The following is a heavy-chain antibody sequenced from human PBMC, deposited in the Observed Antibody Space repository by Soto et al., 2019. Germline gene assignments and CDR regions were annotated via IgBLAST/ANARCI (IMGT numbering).Heavy chain of an antibody. D-gene: IGHD5-12*01. Sequence: ASVKVSCKASGYTFTSYDINWVRQATGQGLEWMGWMNPNSGNTGYAQKFQGRVTMTRNTSISTAYMELSSLRSEDTAVYYCARVRYSGYDWPAGYYYYIYVWGKGTTVTVAS. V-gene: IGHV1-8*01. J-gene: IGHJ6*03. CDR2: MNPNSGNT. CDR1: GYTFTSYD. CDR3: ARVRYSGYDWPAGYYYYIYV.